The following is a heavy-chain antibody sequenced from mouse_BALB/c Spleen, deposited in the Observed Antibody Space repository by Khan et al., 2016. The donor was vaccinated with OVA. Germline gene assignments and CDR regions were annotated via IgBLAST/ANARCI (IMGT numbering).Heavy chain of an antibody. CDR2: ISSGGDYT. D-gene: IGHD4-1*01. V-gene: IGHV5-6*01. Sequence: VQLKESGGDLVKPGGSLKLSCAASGFTFSSYSMSWVRQTPDKRLEWVATISSGGDYTYYPDSVKGRFTISRDHARNTLYLQMRSLKSEDTAMYYCASHLTGSFAYWGQGTLVTVSA. CDR3: ASHLTGSFAY. CDR1: GFTFSSYS. J-gene: IGHJ3*01.